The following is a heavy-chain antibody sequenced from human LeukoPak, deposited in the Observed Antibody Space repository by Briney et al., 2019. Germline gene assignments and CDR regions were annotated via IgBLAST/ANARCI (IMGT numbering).Heavy chain of an antibody. CDR2: ISAYNGNT. CDR1: GYTFTSYG. D-gene: IGHD3-22*01. Sequence: ASVKASCKASGYTFTSYGISWVRQAPGQGLEWMGWISAYNGNTNYAQKLQGRVTMTTDTSTSTAYMELRSLRSDDTAVYYCARDQYYYDSSGYYHLPFDYWGQGTLVTVSS. J-gene: IGHJ4*02. V-gene: IGHV1-18*01. CDR3: ARDQYYYDSSGYYHLPFDY.